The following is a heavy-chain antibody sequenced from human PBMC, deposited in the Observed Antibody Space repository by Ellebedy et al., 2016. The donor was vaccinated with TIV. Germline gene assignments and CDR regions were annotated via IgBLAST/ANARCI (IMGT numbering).Heavy chain of an antibody. D-gene: IGHD4-11*01. CDR2: IWNDGTNE. CDR3: ARDAAYTYDY. CDR1: GFTFTSYW. J-gene: IGHJ4*02. Sequence: GESLKISCEASGFTFTSYWMDWVRQAPGKGLEWVANIWNDGTNERYADSVKGRFIISRDDSKNTLYLQMNSLRAEDSAMYYCARDAAYTYDYWGQGTQVTVSS. V-gene: IGHV3-33*08.